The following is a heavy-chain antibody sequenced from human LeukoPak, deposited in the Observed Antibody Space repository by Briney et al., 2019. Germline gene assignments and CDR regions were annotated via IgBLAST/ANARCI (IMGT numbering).Heavy chain of an antibody. D-gene: IGHD3-3*01. J-gene: IGHJ4*02. CDR1: GGSISSGSYY. V-gene: IGHV4-61*02. CDR2: IYTSGGT. CDR3: AREDVVDVLRFLEWQKGYFDY. Sequence: SQTLSLTCTVSGGSISSGSYYWSWIRQPAGKGLEWIGRIYTSGGTNYNPSLKSRVTISVDTSKNQFSLKLSSVTAADTAVYYCAREDVVDVLRFLEWQKGYFDYWGQGTLVTVSS.